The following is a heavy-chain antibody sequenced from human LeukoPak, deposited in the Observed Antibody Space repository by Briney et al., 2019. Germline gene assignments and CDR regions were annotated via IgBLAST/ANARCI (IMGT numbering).Heavy chain of an antibody. D-gene: IGHD2-21*01. CDR1: GYTFTTYG. CDR2: SSPYNGNT. CDR3: ARSSSVTIPGYYFDY. J-gene: IGHJ4*02. V-gene: IGHV1-18*01. Sequence: GASVKVSCKASGYTFTTYGISWVRQAPGQGLEWMGWSSPYNGNTNYAQKLQGRVTMTTDTSTSTAYMELRSLRSDDTAVYYCARSSSVTIPGYYFDYWGQGTLVTVSS.